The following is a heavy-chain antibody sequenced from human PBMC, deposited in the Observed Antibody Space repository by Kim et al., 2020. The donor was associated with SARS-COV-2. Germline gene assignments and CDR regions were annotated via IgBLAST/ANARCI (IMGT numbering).Heavy chain of an antibody. Sequence: ASVKVSCKASGYTFTSYAMHWVRQAPGQRLEWMGWINAGNGNTKYSQKFQGRVTITRDTSASTAYMELSSLRSDDTAVYYCARVRGVGATDSGDYYYYYGMDVWGQGTTVTVSS. J-gene: IGHJ6*02. CDR2: INAGNGNT. CDR1: GYTFTSYA. D-gene: IGHD1-26*01. V-gene: IGHV1-3*01. CDR3: ARVRGVGATDSGDYYYYYGMDV.